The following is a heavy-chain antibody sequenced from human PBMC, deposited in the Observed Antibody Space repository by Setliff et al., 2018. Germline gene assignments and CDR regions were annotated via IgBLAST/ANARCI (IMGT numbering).Heavy chain of an antibody. D-gene: IGHD2-8*02. CDR1: GYTFTSYD. CDR3: ARGWSLPHNWFDP. J-gene: IGHJ5*02. CDR2: MNPNRGNT. Sequence: GASVKVSCKASGYTFTSYDINWVRQATGQGLEWTGWMNPNRGNTGYAQKFQGRATMTRNTSISTAYMELSSLRSEDTAVYYCARGWSLPHNWFDPWGQGTLVTVSS. V-gene: IGHV1-8*02.